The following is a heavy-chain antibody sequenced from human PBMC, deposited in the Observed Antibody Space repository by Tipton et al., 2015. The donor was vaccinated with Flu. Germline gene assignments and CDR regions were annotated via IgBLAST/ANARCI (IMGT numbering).Heavy chain of an antibody. CDR1: GDSVSTYY. Sequence: TLSLTCTVSGDSVSTYYWSWVRQPPGKGLEWIGYVYYSGSTDYSPSLKTRVSISMDRSKRQSSLQLTSPTAADTAVYYCARGPDFSSGLGDYYQYWGQGTLVTVSS. J-gene: IGHJ1*01. D-gene: IGHD3-3*01. V-gene: IGHV4-59*02. CDR3: ARGPDFSSGLGDYYQY. CDR2: VYYSGST.